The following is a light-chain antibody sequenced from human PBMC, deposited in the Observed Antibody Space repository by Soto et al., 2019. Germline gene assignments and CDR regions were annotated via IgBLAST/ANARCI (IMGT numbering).Light chain of an antibody. V-gene: IGKV3-15*01. Sequence: EIVMTQSPATLAVSPGERAALSCRASQSVSSNFAWYQQTPGQAPRLLIYGASSRATGTPARFRGSGSGTEFTLTISSLQSEDFAVYYCQQYNNWPYTFGLGTKLEMK. CDR1: QSVSSN. CDR2: GAS. J-gene: IGKJ2*01. CDR3: QQYNNWPYT.